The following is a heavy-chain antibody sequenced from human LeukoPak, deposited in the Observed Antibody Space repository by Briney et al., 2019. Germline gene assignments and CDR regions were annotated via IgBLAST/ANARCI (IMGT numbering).Heavy chain of an antibody. CDR3: ARAQAVAVAGTGRRRVRWFDP. CDR2: INHSGST. CDR1: GGSFSGYY. D-gene: IGHD6-19*01. Sequence: SETLSLTCAVYGGSFSGYYWSWIRQPPGKGLEWIGEINHSGSTNYNPSLKSRVTISVDTSKNQFSLKLSSVTAADTAVYYCARAQAVAVAGTGRRRVRWFDPWGQGTLVTVSS. J-gene: IGHJ5*02. V-gene: IGHV4-34*01.